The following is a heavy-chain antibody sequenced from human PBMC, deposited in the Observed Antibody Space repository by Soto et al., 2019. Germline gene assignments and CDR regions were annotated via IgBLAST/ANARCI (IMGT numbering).Heavy chain of an antibody. V-gene: IGHV3-72*01. CDR2: IRNRANSYTT. CDR1: GYMFSDQY. Sequence: GGSLRLSCAASGYMFSDQYLDWVRQAPGKGLEWVGRIRNRANSYTTEYAASVRGRFAISRDDAKNSLYLQMNSLRTEDTATYYCAKTTVTAGQSHYFDFWGQGTLVTVSS. J-gene: IGHJ4*02. D-gene: IGHD4-17*01. CDR3: AKTTVTAGQSHYFDF.